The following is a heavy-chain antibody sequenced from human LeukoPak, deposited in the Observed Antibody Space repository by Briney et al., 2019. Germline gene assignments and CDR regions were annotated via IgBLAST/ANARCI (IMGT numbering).Heavy chain of an antibody. J-gene: IGHJ6*02. Sequence: ASVTVSCKPSGYTFPSYGISWVRQAPGQGLEGMEWISAYNGNTNYAQQLQGRVTMTTDTSTSTAYMELRSLRSDDTAVYYCARVGAVAGTAYYYGMDAWGQATTVTVSS. CDR2: ISAYNGNT. CDR3: ARVGAVAGTAYYYGMDA. CDR1: GYTFPSYG. V-gene: IGHV1-18*01. D-gene: IGHD6-19*01.